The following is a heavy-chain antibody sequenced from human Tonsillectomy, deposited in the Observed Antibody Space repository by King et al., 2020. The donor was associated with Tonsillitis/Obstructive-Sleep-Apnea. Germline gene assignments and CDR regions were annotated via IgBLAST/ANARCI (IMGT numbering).Heavy chain of an antibody. CDR3: ARPTDYYDSSGYFGGKYYYYMDV. CDR2: LFSNDEK. J-gene: IGHJ6*03. V-gene: IGHV2-26*01. Sequence: TLKESGPVLVKPTETLTLTCTVSGFSLSNPRMGVSWIRQPPGKALEWLAHLFSNDEKSYSTSLKSRLTISKDTSKSQVVLTMTNMEPVDTATYYGARPTDYYDSSGYFGGKYYYYMDVWGKGTTVTVSS. D-gene: IGHD3-22*01. CDR1: GFSLSNPRMG.